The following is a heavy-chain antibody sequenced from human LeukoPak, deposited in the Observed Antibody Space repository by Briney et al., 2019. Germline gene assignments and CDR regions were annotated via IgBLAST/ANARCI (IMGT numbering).Heavy chain of an antibody. J-gene: IGHJ4*02. V-gene: IGHV1-2*02. Sequence: ASVKVSCKASGYTFTGYYMHWVRQAPGQGLEWMGWINPNSGGTNYAQKFQGRVTMTRDTSISTAYMELSRLRSDDTAVYYCARDTEYCSGGSCYSNWGQGTLVTVSS. CDR1: GYTFTGYY. CDR3: ARDTEYCSGGSCYSN. D-gene: IGHD2-15*01. CDR2: INPNSGGT.